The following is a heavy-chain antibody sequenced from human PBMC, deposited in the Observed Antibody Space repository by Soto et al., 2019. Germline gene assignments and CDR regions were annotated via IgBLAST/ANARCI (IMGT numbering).Heavy chain of an antibody. D-gene: IGHD2-2*01. CDR2: IWYDGSNK. J-gene: IGHJ4*02. V-gene: IGHV3-33*01. Sequence: GGSLRLSCAASGFTFSSYGMHWVRQAPGKGLEWVAVIWYDGSNKYYADSVKGRFTISRDNSKNTLYLQMNSLRAEDTAVYYCARDGCSSTSCPPLVYWGQGTLVTVSS. CDR1: GFTFSSYG. CDR3: ARDGCSSTSCPPLVY.